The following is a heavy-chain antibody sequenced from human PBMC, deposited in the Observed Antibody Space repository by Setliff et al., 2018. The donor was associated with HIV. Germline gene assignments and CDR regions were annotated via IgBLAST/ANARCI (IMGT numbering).Heavy chain of an antibody. J-gene: IGHJ4*02. CDR3: ARDTVKATFSDY. CDR2: INPNSGGT. CDR1: GYSFTAYH. V-gene: IGHV1-2*02. D-gene: IGHD4-17*01. Sequence: VKVSCKASGYSFTAYHMHWVRQAPGQGLEWMGWINPNSGGTNYAQKFQGRVTMTRDTSIITAYMELSSLTPADTAVYYCARDTVKATFSDYWGQGTLVTVSS.